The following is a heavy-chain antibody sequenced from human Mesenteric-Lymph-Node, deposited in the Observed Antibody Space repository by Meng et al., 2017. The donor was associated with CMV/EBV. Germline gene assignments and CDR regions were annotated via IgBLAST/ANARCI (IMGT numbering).Heavy chain of an antibody. CDR3: AKDGRSYYDFWSGFYLNYGMDV. Sequence: GESLKISCAASGFTFGTFAMHWVRQAPGKGLEWVAFIRYDGSNKYYADSVKGRFTISRDNSKNTLYLQMNSLRAEDTAVYYCAKDGRSYYDFWSGFYLNYGMDVWGQGTTVTVSS. CDR2: IRYDGSNK. CDR1: GFTFGTFA. D-gene: IGHD3-3*01. V-gene: IGHV3-30*02. J-gene: IGHJ6*02.